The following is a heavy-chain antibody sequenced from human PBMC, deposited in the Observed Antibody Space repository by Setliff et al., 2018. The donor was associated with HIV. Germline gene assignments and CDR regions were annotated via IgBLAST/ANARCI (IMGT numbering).Heavy chain of an antibody. CDR3: ARERVVRGVVDPGTSQIFDN. Sequence: SETLSLTCTVSGGSIKSYSWSWIRQPAGKGLEWIGRVCTSGDTNYNPSLQSRVAMTVDTSKNQFSLNLNSVTAADTALYYCARERVVRGVVDPGTSQIFDNWGQGILVTVSS. J-gene: IGHJ4*02. D-gene: IGHD3-10*01. CDR2: VCTSGDT. V-gene: IGHV4-4*07. CDR1: GGSIKSYS.